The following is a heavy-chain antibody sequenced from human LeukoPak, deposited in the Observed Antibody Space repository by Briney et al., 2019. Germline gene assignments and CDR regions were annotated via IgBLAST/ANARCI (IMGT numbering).Heavy chain of an antibody. Sequence: GASVKVSCKASGGTFSSYAISWVRQAPGQGLEWMGRIIPILGIANYAQKFQGRVTITADKSTSTAYMELSSLRSEDTAVYYCACTLGETSDSNGYYWYYFDYWGQGTLVTVSS. J-gene: IGHJ4*02. D-gene: IGHD3-22*01. CDR2: IIPILGIA. V-gene: IGHV1-69*04. CDR3: ACTLGETSDSNGYYWYYFDY. CDR1: GGTFSSYA.